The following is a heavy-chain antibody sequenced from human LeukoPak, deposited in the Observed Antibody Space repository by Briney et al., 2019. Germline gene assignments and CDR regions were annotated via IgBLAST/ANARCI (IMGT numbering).Heavy chain of an antibody. CDR1: GGSISSSSYY. CDR2: IYYSGST. Sequence: PSETLSLTCTVSGGSISSSSYYWGWIRQPPGKGLEWIGSIYYSGSTYYNPSLKSRVTISVDTSKNQFSLKLSSVTAADTAVYYCARVNGQWLVSDYWGQGTLVTVSS. J-gene: IGHJ4*02. D-gene: IGHD6-19*01. CDR3: ARVNGQWLVSDY. V-gene: IGHV4-39*01.